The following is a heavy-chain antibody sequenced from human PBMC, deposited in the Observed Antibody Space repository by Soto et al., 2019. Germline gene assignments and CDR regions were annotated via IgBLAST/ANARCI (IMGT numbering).Heavy chain of an antibody. D-gene: IGHD3-10*01. Sequence: ASVKVSCKASGYTFTGYYMHWVRQAPGQGLEWMGWINPNSGGTNYAQKFQGWVTMTRDTSISTAYMELSRLRSDDTAVYYCARDYYGSGSYYNLGAFDTWGQGTRVTV. CDR1: GYTFTGYY. V-gene: IGHV1-2*04. J-gene: IGHJ3*02. CDR3: ARDYYGSGSYYNLGAFDT. CDR2: INPNSGGT.